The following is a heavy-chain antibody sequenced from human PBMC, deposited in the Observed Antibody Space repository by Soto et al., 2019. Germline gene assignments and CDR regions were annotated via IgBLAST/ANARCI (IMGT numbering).Heavy chain of an antibody. CDR1: GGTFSSYA. D-gene: IGHD1-26*01. Sequence: ASVKVSCKASGGTFSSYAISWVRQAPGQGLEWMGGIIPIFGTANYAQKFQGRVTITADESTSTAYMELSSLRSEDTAVYYCARDPRVLSIVGATKGGFDPRRQGTPVIGSS. J-gene: IGHJ5*02. CDR3: ARDPRVLSIVGATKGGFDP. CDR2: IIPIFGTA. V-gene: IGHV1-69*13.